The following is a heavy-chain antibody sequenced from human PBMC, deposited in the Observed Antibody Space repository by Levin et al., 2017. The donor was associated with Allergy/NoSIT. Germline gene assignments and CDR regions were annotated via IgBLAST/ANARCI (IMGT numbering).Heavy chain of an antibody. CDR2: IYSGGST. D-gene: IGHD5-18*01. CDR3: ARGTALGDYYYYYGLDV. CDR1: GFIVSSNY. J-gene: IGHJ6*02. Sequence: GGSLRLSCAASGFIVSSNYMSWVRQAPGKGLEWVSVIYSGGSTYYADSVKGRFTISRDKSKNTLYLQMNSLRAEDTAVYYCARGTALGDYYYYYGLDVWGQGTTVTVSS. V-gene: IGHV3-53*01.